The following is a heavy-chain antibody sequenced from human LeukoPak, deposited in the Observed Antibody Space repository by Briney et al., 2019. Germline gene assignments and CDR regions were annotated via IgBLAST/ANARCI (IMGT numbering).Heavy chain of an antibody. Sequence: GGSLRLSCAASGFTFSSYEMNWVRQAPGKGLEWVSYISSSGSTIYYADSVKGRFTISRDNAKNSLYLQTNSLRAEDTAVYYCARVYCSSTSCSFDYWGQGTLVTVSS. CDR3: ARVYCSSTSCSFDY. CDR2: ISSSGSTI. J-gene: IGHJ4*02. V-gene: IGHV3-48*03. CDR1: GFTFSSYE. D-gene: IGHD2-2*01.